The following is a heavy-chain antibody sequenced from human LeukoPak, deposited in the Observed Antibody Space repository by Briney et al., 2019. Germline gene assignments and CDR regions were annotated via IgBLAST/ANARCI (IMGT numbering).Heavy chain of an antibody. J-gene: IGHJ4*02. CDR3: AGGLDIAVAGPGGYFDY. Sequence: GGSLRLSCGASRFIFSDHHMIWLRQAPGKAPEWVAYISSGGYNILFRDSVRGRFTSSRDNGKKSVYLQMNSLTAEDTAVYYCAGGLDIAVAGPGGYFDYWGQGTLVTAAS. CDR1: RFIFSDHH. CDR2: ISSGGYNI. D-gene: IGHD6-19*01. V-gene: IGHV3-11*01.